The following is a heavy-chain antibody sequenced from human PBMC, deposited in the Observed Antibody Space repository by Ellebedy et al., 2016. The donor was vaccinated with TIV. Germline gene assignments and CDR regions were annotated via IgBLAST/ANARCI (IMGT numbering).Heavy chain of an antibody. J-gene: IGHJ6*02. D-gene: IGHD2-15*01. Sequence: GESLKISCAASGFTFSDFYMSWIRQAPGKGLEWVSYISNSGSNIDYADSVKGRFTISRDNAKNSLYLQMNSLRAEDTAVYYCAREDIVVVRDALDVWGRGTTVTVSS. CDR3: AREDIVVVRDALDV. CDR2: ISNSGSNI. V-gene: IGHV3-11*04. CDR1: GFTFSDFY.